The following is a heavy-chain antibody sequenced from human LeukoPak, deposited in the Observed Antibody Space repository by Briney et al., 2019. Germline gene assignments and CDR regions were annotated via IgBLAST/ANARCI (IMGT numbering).Heavy chain of an antibody. J-gene: IGHJ5*02. Sequence: PSETLSLTCTVSGGSISSGSHYWGWIRQPPGKGLEWIGSIYYSGSTYYNPSLKSRVTISVDTSKNQFSLKLSSVTAADTAVYYCARRLGTVTTHNWFDPWGQGTLVTVSS. V-gene: IGHV4-39*01. CDR2: IYYSGST. D-gene: IGHD4-17*01. CDR3: ARRLGTVTTHNWFDP. CDR1: GGSISSGSHY.